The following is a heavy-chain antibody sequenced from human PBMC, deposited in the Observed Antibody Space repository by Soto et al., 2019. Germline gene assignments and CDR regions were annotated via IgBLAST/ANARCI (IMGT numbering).Heavy chain of an antibody. D-gene: IGHD4-17*01. CDR3: ARDPIYGGNSGAFDI. CDR2: ISAYNGNT. V-gene: IGHV1-18*01. Sequence: ASVKVSCKASGYTFTSYGISCVRQAPGQGLEWMGWISAYNGNTNYAQKLQGRVTMTTDTSTSTACMELRSLRSDDTAVYYCARDPIYGGNSGAFDIWGQGTMVTVSS. J-gene: IGHJ3*02. CDR1: GYTFTSYG.